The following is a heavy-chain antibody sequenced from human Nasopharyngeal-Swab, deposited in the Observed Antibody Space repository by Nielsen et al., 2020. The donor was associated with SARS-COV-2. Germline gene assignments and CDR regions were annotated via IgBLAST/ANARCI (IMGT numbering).Heavy chain of an antibody. V-gene: IGHV3-33*01. CDR2: IWYDGSNK. CDR3: ARDLPAMTTVTTSDI. Sequence: GESLKISCAASGFTFSSYGMHWVRQAPGKGLEWVAVIWYDGSNKYYADSVKGRFTISRDNSKNTLYLQMNSLRVEDTAVYYCARDLPAMTTVTTSDIWGQGTMVTVSS. D-gene: IGHD4-17*01. CDR1: GFTFSSYG. J-gene: IGHJ3*02.